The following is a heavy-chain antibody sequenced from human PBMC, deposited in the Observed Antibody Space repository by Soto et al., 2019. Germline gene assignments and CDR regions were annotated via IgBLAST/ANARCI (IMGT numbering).Heavy chain of an antibody. D-gene: IGHD3-10*01. Sequence: ASVKVSCKASGYTFTGYYMHWVRQAPGQGLEWMGWINPNSGGTNYAQKFQGWVTMTRDTSISTAYMELSRLRSNDTAVYYCARDLWFGESINYYGMDVWGQGTTVTVSS. CDR3: ARDLWFGESINYYGMDV. CDR2: INPNSGGT. J-gene: IGHJ6*02. V-gene: IGHV1-2*04. CDR1: GYTFTGYY.